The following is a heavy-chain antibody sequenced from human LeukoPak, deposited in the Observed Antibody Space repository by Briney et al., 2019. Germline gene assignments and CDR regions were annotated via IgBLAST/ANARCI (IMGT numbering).Heavy chain of an antibody. J-gene: IGHJ5*02. Sequence: ASVKVSCKASGYTFTSYGISWVRQAPGQGLEWMGWISAYNGNTNYAQELQGRVTMTTDTSTSTAYMELRSLRSDDTAVYYCARIYSSGWYSWFDPWGQGTLVTVSS. D-gene: IGHD6-19*01. CDR1: GYTFTSYG. CDR3: ARIYSSGWYSWFDP. CDR2: ISAYNGNT. V-gene: IGHV1-18*01.